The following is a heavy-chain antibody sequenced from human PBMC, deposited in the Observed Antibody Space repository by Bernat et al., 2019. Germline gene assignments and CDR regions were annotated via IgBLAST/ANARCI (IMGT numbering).Heavy chain of an antibody. J-gene: IGHJ5*02. V-gene: IGHV4-59*01. CDR2: IYYSGST. Sequence: QVQLQESGPGLVKPSETLSLTCTVSGCSISSYYWSWIRQPPGKGLEWIGYIYYSGSTNYNPSLRSRFTISVAPSRNQFSLKLSSVTAADTAVYCCARGEGEAVGYKNWFAPWGEGTLVTVSS. CDR1: GCSISSYY. CDR3: ARGEGEAVGYKNWFAP. D-gene: IGHD5-24*01.